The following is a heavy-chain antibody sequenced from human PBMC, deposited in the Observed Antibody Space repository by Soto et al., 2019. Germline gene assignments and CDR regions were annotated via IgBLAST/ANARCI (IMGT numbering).Heavy chain of an antibody. CDR3: ARGGDTKCRAGDY. D-gene: IGHD2-21*02. CDR2: IKQDGSED. CDR1: GFTFNNYW. V-gene: IGHV3-7*01. Sequence: EVQLVESGGGLVLPGESLRLSCATSGFTFNNYWMTWVRQAPGKGLEWVASIKQDGSEDDYVDSVKGRFNISRDNAKTSLYLQMTSLRAEDTAVYYCARGGDTKCRAGDYWGQGTLVTVS. J-gene: IGHJ4*02.